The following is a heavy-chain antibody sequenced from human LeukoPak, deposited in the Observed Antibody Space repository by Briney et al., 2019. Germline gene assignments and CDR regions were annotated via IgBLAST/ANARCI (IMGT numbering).Heavy chain of an antibody. Sequence: VESLKISFQASGYTFDMSWIGWVRQMPGKGFQWLGIVYPRDSDTRHSPSVQGHVTITADTSIDTAYLQWRSLRASDTANYFCVRQIAVARRTTSEYWYYIDVWGKGTAHTVSS. V-gene: IGHV5-51*01. CDR3: VRQIAVARRTTSEYWYYIDV. CDR2: VYPRDSDT. CDR1: GYTFDMSW. J-gene: IGHJ6*03. D-gene: IGHD6-19*01.